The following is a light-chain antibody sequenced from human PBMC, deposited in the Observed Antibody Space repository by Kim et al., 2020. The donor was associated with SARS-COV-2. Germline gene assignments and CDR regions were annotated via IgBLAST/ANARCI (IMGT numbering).Light chain of an antibody. J-gene: IGLJ1*01. CDR3: SSYSSSSPHV. V-gene: IGLV2-14*03. CDR2: DVT. Sequence: GQSVTISCAGTSSDVGAYNYVSWYQQHPGKAPKLMIYDVTERPSGVSNRFSGSKSGNTASLSISGLQAEDEADYYCSSYSSSSPHVFGTGTKVTVL. CDR1: SSDVGAYNY.